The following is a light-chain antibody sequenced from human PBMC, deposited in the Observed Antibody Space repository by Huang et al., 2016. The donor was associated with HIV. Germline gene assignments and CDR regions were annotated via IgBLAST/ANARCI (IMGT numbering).Light chain of an antibody. CDR2: WAS. J-gene: IGKJ4*01. V-gene: IGKV4-1*01. Sequence: DIVMTQSPDSLTVSLGERATINCRSSQSLYISSHKRSYLAWYQKKHGQPTKLVISWASGRETGVPDRFSGSGSEKNFTLTISSLQAEDVAVYYCQQYYHNPLTFGGGTKVEI. CDR3: QQYYHNPLT. CDR1: QSLYISSHKRSY.